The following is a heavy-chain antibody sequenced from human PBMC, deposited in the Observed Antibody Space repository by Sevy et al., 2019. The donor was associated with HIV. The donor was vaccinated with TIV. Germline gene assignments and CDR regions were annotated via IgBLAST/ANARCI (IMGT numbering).Heavy chain of an antibody. Sequence: ASVKVSCKASGGTFSSYAISWVRQAPGQGLEWMGGIIPIFGTANYAQKFQGRVTITADESTSKAYMELSSLRSEDTAVYYCARGSGYYDSSGYYPEFDYWGQGTLVTVSS. D-gene: IGHD3-22*01. CDR2: IIPIFGTA. CDR1: GGTFSSYA. V-gene: IGHV1-69*13. CDR3: ARGSGYYDSSGYYPEFDY. J-gene: IGHJ4*02.